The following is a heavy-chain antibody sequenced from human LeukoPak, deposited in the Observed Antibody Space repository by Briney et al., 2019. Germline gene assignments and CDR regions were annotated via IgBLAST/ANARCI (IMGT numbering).Heavy chain of an antibody. J-gene: IGHJ3*02. CDR2: IYYSGST. CDR1: GGSISSYY. CDR3: ARDPSSSWSRSAFDI. D-gene: IGHD6-13*01. Sequence: SETLSLTCTVSGGSISSYYWSWIRQPPGKGLEWIGYIYYSGSTNYNPSLKSRVTISVDTSKNQFSLKLSSVTAADTAVYYCARDPSSSWSRSAFDIWGQGTMVTVSS. V-gene: IGHV4-59*01.